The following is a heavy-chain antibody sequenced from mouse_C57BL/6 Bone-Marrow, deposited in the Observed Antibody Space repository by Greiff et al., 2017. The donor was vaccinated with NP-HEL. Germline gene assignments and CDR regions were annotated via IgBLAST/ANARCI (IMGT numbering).Heavy chain of an antibody. CDR3: ARAYAMDY. V-gene: IGHV1-81*01. Sequence: VNVVESGAELARPGASVKLSCKASGYTFTSYGISWVKQRTGQGLEWIGEIYPRSGNTYYNEKFKGKATLTADKSSSTAYMELRSLTSEDSAVYFCARAYAMDYWGQGTSVTVSS. CDR2: IYPRSGNT. J-gene: IGHJ4*01. CDR1: GYTFTSYG.